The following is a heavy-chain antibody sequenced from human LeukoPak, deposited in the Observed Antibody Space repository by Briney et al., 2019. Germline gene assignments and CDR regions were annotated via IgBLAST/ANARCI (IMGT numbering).Heavy chain of an antibody. CDR3: ARLRGGYNYALGPFDC. V-gene: IGHV3-21*01. D-gene: IGHD5-18*01. CDR2: INSIRNYI. J-gene: IGHJ4*01. CDR1: QFTLSNYC. Sequence: GGSLPLSFLSCQFTLSNYCINWLRQAPGKGLEWVSSINSIRNYIYYADSVRGRSTLSRDNARNSLYLQMNSLRADDTSVYYCARLRGGYNYALGPFDCW.